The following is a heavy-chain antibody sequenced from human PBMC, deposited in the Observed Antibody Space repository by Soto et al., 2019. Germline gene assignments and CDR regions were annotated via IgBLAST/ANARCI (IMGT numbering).Heavy chain of an antibody. CDR1: GFTFSSYG. J-gene: IGHJ4*02. CDR3: ASRYCSSTSCGPGLFDS. CDR2: IGNSGGNT. Sequence: PGGSLRLSCAASGFTFSSYGMHWVRQAPGKGLEWVAAIGNSGGNTYYADSVKGRFTISRDNSKNTLYLQMNSLRVEDTALYYCASRYCSSTSCGPGLFDSWGQGTLVTVSS. V-gene: IGHV3-33*01. D-gene: IGHD2-2*01.